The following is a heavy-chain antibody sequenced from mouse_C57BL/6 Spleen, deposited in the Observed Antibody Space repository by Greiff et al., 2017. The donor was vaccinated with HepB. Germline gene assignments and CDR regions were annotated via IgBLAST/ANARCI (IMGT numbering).Heavy chain of an antibody. Sequence: QVQLKESGAELAKPGASVKLSCKASGYTFTSYWMHWVKQRPGQGLEWIGYINPSSGYTKYNQKFKDKATLTADKSSSTAYMQLSSLTYEDSAVYYCARGDYYDYGELDYWGQGTTLTVSS. CDR2: INPSSGYT. D-gene: IGHD2-4*01. V-gene: IGHV1-7*01. J-gene: IGHJ2*01. CDR1: GYTFTSYW. CDR3: ARGDYYDYGELDY.